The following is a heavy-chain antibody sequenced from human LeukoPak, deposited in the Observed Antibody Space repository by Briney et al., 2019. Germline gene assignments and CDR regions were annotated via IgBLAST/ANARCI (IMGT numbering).Heavy chain of an antibody. J-gene: IGHJ4*02. CDR1: GFTFSSYG. CDR2: IKQDGSEK. V-gene: IGHV3-7*01. CDR3: ARSGLVPAAIRVDY. D-gene: IGHD2-2*02. Sequence: GGSLRLSCAASGFTFSSYGMSWVRQAPGKGLEWVANIKQDGSEKYYVDSVKGRFTISRDNAKNSLYLQMNSLRAEDTAVYYCARSGLVPAAIRVDYWGQGTLVTVSS.